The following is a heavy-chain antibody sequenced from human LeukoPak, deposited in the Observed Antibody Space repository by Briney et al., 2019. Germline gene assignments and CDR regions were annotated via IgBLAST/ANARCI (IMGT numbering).Heavy chain of an antibody. CDR2: INPSGGST. J-gene: IGHJ4*02. D-gene: IGHD3-22*01. CDR3: ARDYGYDSSGYYPGTYFDY. Sequence: PGGSLRLSCAASGFTFTSYYMHWVRQAPGQGLEWMGIINPSGGSTSYAQKFKGRVTMTRDTSTSTVYMELSSLRSEDTAVYYCARDYGYDSSGYYPGTYFDYWGQGSLVTVSS. CDR1: GFTFTSYY. V-gene: IGHV1-46*01.